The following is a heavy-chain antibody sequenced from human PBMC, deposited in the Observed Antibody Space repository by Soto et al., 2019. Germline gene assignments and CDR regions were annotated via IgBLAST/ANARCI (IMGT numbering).Heavy chain of an antibody. CDR3: ARDNIDIQL. D-gene: IGHD5-18*01. J-gene: IGHJ4*02. Sequence: SLTCTVSGGSISSSSYYWGWIRQPPGKGLEWIGSIYYSGSTYYNPSLKSRVTISVDTSKNQFSLKLSSVTAADTAVYYCARDNIDIQLWGQGTLVTVSS. V-gene: IGHV4-39*02. CDR2: IYYSGST. CDR1: GGSISSSSYY.